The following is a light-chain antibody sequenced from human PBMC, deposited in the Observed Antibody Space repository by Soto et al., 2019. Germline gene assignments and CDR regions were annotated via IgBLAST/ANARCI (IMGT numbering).Light chain of an antibody. V-gene: IGKV1-33*01. CDR3: QQYDNLPSLT. CDR1: QDISNY. CDR2: DAS. J-gene: IGKJ4*01. Sequence: DIQTTQSPSSLSASVGDRVTITCQASQDISNYLNWYQQKPGKAPKLLIYDASNLETGVPSRFXGSGSGTDFTFTISSLQPEDIATYYCQQYDNLPSLTFGGGTKVEIK.